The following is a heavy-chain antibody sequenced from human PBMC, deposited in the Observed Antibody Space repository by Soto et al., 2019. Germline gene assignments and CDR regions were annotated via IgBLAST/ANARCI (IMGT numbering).Heavy chain of an antibody. Sequence: VASVKVSCKASGYTFTGYYMHWVRQAPGRGLEWMGWINPNSGGTNYAQKFQGRVTMTRDTSISTAYMELSRLRSDDTAVYYCARGGIGQWLVTHYGMDVWGQGTTVTVSS. CDR2: INPNSGGT. J-gene: IGHJ6*02. CDR1: GYTFTGYY. D-gene: IGHD6-19*01. CDR3: ARGGIGQWLVTHYGMDV. V-gene: IGHV1-2*02.